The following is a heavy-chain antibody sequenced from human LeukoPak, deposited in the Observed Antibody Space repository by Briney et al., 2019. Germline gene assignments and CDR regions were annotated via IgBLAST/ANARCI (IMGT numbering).Heavy chain of an antibody. D-gene: IGHD6-13*01. Sequence: GESLKISCKGSGYSFTSYWIGWVRQMAGKGLEWMGIIYPGDSDTRYSPSFQGQVTISADKSISTAYLQWSSLKASDTAMYYCARLDSSSWYKNWFDPWGQGTLVTVSS. J-gene: IGHJ5*02. CDR3: ARLDSSSWYKNWFDP. CDR2: IYPGDSDT. CDR1: GYSFTSYW. V-gene: IGHV5-51*01.